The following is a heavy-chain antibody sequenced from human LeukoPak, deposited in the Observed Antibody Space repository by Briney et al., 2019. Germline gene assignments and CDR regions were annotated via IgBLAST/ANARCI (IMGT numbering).Heavy chain of an antibody. CDR3: AKDRDDDNPDFHH. D-gene: IGHD5-24*01. J-gene: IGHJ1*01. V-gene: IGHV3-33*05. CDR1: GFTFSSYG. CDR2: ISYDGSNK. Sequence: GGSLRLSCAASGFTFSSYGMHWVRQAPGKGLEWVAVISYDGSNKYYADSVKGRFTISRDNSKNTLYLQMNSLRVEDTAVYYCAKDRDDDNPDFHHWGQGTLVTVSS.